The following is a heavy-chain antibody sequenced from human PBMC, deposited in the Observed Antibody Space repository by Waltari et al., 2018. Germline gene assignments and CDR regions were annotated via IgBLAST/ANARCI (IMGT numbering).Heavy chain of an antibody. CDR2: IYYSGST. Sequence: VQLQESGTGLVKPSETLSVTCTVSGGSISSYYWRWIRQPPGKGLEWIVYIYYSGSTNYNPSLKSRVPISVATSKTQFSLKLSSVTAADTAVYYCARAFPSSSWVRRAFDIWGQGTLVTVSS. J-gene: IGHJ3*02. CDR1: GGSISSYY. CDR3: ARAFPSSSWVRRAFDI. D-gene: IGHD6-13*01. V-gene: IGHV4-59*01.